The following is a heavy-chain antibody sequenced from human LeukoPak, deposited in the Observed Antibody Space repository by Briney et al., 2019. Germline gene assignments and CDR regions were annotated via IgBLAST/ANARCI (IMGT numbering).Heavy chain of an antibody. CDR3: ARGRGRTYCGGDCYPDY. CDR1: GYTFTSYD. J-gene: IGHJ4*02. D-gene: IGHD2-21*02. CDR2: MNPNSGNT. V-gene: IGHV1-8*01. Sequence: ASVKVSCKASGYTFTSYDINWVRQATGQGLEWMGWMNPNSGNTGYAQKFQGRVTMTRNTSISTAYMELSSLRSEDTAVYYCARGRGRTYCGGDCYPDYWGQGTLVTVPS.